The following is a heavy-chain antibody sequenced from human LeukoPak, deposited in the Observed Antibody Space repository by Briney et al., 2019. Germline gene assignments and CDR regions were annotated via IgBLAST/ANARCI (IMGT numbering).Heavy chain of an antibody. D-gene: IGHD3-22*01. CDR1: GGTFSSYA. Sequence: SVKVSCKASGGTFSSYAISWLRQAPGQGLEWMGGIIPIFGTANYAQKFQGRVTITADESTSTAYMELSSLRSEDTAVYYCARSDSSGYVFDYWGQGTLVTVSS. J-gene: IGHJ4*02. CDR2: IIPIFGTA. CDR3: ARSDSSGYVFDY. V-gene: IGHV1-69*13.